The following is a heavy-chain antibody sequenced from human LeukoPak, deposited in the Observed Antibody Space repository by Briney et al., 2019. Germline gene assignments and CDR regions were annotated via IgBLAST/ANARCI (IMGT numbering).Heavy chain of an antibody. Sequence: ASVKVSRKASGYTFTGYYMHWVRQAPGQGLEWMGWINPNSGGTNYAQKFQGRVTMTRDTSISTAYMELSSLRSEDTAVYYCARESDYDYVWGSSTSWGQGTLVTVSS. CDR2: INPNSGGT. J-gene: IGHJ4*02. D-gene: IGHD3-16*01. V-gene: IGHV1-2*02. CDR1: GYTFTGYY. CDR3: ARESDYDYVWGSSTS.